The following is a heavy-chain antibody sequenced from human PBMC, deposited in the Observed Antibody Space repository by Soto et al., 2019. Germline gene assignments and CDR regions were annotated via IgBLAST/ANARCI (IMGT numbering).Heavy chain of an antibody. V-gene: IGHV3-13*05. Sequence: PWRSLRLSFASCEFTFCRCDMHRVRQAKAHTLEWVSAFGTAVAPYCPGSGKGRFTIPRDNAKNSLYLQLNSLRAGDTAVYYCARGTPYEGMDVWGQGTTVTVS. J-gene: IGHJ6*02. CDR3: ARGTPYEGMDV. CDR1: EFTFCRCD. D-gene: IGHD3-3*01. CDR2: FGTAVAP.